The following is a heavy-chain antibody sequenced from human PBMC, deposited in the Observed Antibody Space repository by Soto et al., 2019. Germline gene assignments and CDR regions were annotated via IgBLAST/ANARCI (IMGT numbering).Heavy chain of an antibody. Sequence: GGSLRLSCTTSGFSFASFAMSWVRQVPGKGLEWAAGISSGGGHTNYADSVKGRFTISRDNFKDTLYLQMNSLRAEDTALYYCAKVQEFCGYNCYTVDSWGQGALVTVSS. V-gene: IGHV3-23*01. J-gene: IGHJ4*02. CDR3: AKVQEFCGYNCYTVDS. CDR1: GFSFASFA. CDR2: ISSGGGHT. D-gene: IGHD2-21*02.